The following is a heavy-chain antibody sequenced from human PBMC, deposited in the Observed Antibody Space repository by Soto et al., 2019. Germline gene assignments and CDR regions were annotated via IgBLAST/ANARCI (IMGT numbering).Heavy chain of an antibody. V-gene: IGHV3-20*04. CDR2: ITWNGATT. J-gene: IGHJ3*01. Sequence: EVQLVESGGGVVRPGGSLRLSCAASGFTFDDHGMTWVRQAPGKGLEWVSGITWNGATTGYADSVKGRFTISRDNAKNSLYLQMTRLRVEDTALYYCARDGGVVVAVDAFDVWGQGTMVTVSS. D-gene: IGHD6-19*01. CDR3: ARDGGVVVAVDAFDV. CDR1: GFTFDDHG.